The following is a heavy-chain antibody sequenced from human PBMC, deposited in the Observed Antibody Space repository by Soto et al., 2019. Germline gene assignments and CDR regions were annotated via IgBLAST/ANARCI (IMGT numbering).Heavy chain of an antibody. CDR2: IKQDGSEK. V-gene: IGHV3-7*01. D-gene: IGHD4-17*01. CDR1: GFTFSSYW. CDR3: ARDPPGPYYGDYVGAFDI. J-gene: IGHJ3*02. Sequence: EVQLVESGGGLVQPGGSLRLSCAASGFTFSSYWMSWIRQAPGKGLEWVANIKQDGSEKYSVDSVKGRFTISRDNAKNSVYLQMHCLSAEDTAVYYCARDPPGPYYGDYVGAFDIWGQGTMVTVSS.